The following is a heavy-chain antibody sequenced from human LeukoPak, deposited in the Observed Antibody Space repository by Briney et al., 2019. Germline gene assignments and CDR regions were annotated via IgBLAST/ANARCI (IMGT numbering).Heavy chain of an antibody. CDR3: ARALDCSSTSCLYYYYYMDV. CDR1: GYTFTSYG. D-gene: IGHD2-2*01. CDR2: ISAYNGNT. V-gene: IGHV1-18*01. J-gene: IGHJ6*03. Sequence: ASVKVSCKASGYTFTSYGISWVRQAPGQGLEWMGWISAYNGNTNYAQKLQGRVTMTTDTSTSTAYMELRSLRSDDTAVYYCARALDCSSTSCLYYYYYMDVWGKGTTVTVSS.